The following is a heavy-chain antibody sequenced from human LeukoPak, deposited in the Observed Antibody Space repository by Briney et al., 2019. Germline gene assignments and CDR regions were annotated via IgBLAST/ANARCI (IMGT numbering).Heavy chain of an antibody. Sequence: GESLKISCKGSGYSFTTYWIGWVRQMPGKGLEWMGIIYPGDSDTRYSPSFQGQVTISADKSISTAYLQWSSLKASDTAMYYCARQDPTVVTSDVWFDPWGQGTLVTVSS. V-gene: IGHV5-51*01. CDR3: ARQDPTVVTSDVWFDP. J-gene: IGHJ5*02. CDR2: IYPGDSDT. CDR1: GYSFTTYW. D-gene: IGHD4-23*01.